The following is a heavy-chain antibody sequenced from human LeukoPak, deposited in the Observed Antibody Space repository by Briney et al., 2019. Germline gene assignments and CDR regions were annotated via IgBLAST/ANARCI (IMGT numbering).Heavy chain of an antibody. J-gene: IGHJ5*02. D-gene: IGHD3-16*01. CDR1: GGSFSGYY. CDR2: INHSRST. Sequence: PSETLSLTCAVYGGSFSGYYWSWIRQPPGKGLEWIGEINHSRSTNYNPSLKSRVTISVDTSKNQFSLKLSSVTAADTAVYYCAREGGWFDPWGQGTLVTVSS. V-gene: IGHV4-34*01. CDR3: AREGGWFDP.